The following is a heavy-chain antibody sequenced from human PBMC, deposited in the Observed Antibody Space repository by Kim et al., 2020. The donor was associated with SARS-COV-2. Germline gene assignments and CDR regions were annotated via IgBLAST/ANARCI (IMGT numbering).Heavy chain of an antibody. D-gene: IGHD5-18*01. J-gene: IGHJ6*02. V-gene: IGHV3-74*01. CDR2: INSDGSST. CDR3: ARDPGYSYGYYYYGMDV. Sequence: GGSLRLSCAASGFTFSSYWMHWVRQAPGKGLVWVSRINSDGSSTSYADSVKGRFTISRDNAKNTLYLQMNSLRAEDTAVYYCARDPGYSYGYYYYGMDVWGQGTTVTVSS. CDR1: GFTFSSYW.